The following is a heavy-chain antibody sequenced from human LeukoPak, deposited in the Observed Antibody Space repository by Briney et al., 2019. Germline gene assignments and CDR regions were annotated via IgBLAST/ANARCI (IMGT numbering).Heavy chain of an antibody. D-gene: IGHD2/OR15-2a*01. Sequence: SETLSLTCTVAGGSLSSYYWSWIRQPPGKALEWIGYISYSGSTKYNPSLKSRVTISVDTSKNQFSMKLSSVTAADTAVYYYARHRQYDADAFDVWGQGTVVPVSS. CDR2: ISYSGST. CDR1: GGSLSSYY. CDR3: ARHRQYDADAFDV. J-gene: IGHJ3*01. V-gene: IGHV4-59*08.